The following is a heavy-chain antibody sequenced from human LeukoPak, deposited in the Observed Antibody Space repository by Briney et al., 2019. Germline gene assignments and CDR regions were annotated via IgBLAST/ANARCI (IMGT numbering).Heavy chain of an antibody. V-gene: IGHV3-23*01. CDR1: GFTFSSYA. CDR2: ISGSGGST. D-gene: IGHD2-21*02. CDR3: AKGPPSTIIAYCGGDCSPYWYFDL. J-gene: IGHJ2*01. Sequence: GGSLRLSCAASGFTFSSYAMSWVRQAPGKGLEWVSAISGSGGSTYYADSVKGRFTISRDNSKNTLHLQMNSLRAEDTAVYYCAKGPPSTIIAYCGGDCSPYWYFDLWGRGTLVTVSS.